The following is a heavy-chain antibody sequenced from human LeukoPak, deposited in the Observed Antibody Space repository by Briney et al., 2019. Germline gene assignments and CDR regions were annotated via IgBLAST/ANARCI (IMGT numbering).Heavy chain of an antibody. CDR3: AREEEGDAFDI. V-gene: IGHV3-74*01. Sequence: GGSLRLSCAASGFTFSSYAMHWVRQAPGRGLVWVSRINTDGTRTSYADSVKGRFTISRDNAKNTLFLQMNSLRAEDTAVYYCAREEEGDAFDIWGQGTMDTVSS. CDR1: GFTFSSYA. CDR2: INTDGTRT. J-gene: IGHJ3*02.